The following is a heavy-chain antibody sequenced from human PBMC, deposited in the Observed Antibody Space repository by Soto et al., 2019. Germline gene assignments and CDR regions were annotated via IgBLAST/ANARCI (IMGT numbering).Heavy chain of an antibody. CDR2: IVPIYRTA. Sequence: VKVSCKASGGTFSSYRINWVRQAPGQGLEWVGGIVPIYRTADYAQKFQGRVTITADESARTAYLEVRSLKSQDTAVYYCARDSGAKLSSSWGQGTLVTVSS. CDR1: GGTFSSYR. V-gene: IGHV1-69*01. J-gene: IGHJ4*02. CDR3: ARDSGAKLSSS. D-gene: IGHD6-13*01.